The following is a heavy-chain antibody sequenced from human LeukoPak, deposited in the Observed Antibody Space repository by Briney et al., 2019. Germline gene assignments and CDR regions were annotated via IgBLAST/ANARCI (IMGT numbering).Heavy chain of an antibody. CDR2: IKWNGAVT. CDR3: ARGHYDYVWGRQWFFDY. Sequence: PGGSLRLSCVASGFIFDDFGMTWVRQVPGRGLEWVSSIKWNGAVTAFRDSVKGRFAISRDNAKNSLYLQMNSLRAEDTALYYCARGHYDYVWGRQWFFDYWGQGTLVTVSS. V-gene: IGHV3-20*04. CDR1: GFIFDDFG. D-gene: IGHD3-16*01. J-gene: IGHJ4*02.